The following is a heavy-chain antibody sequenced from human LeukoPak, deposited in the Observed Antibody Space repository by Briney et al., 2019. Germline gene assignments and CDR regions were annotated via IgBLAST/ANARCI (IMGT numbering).Heavy chain of an antibody. CDR2: IYYSGST. J-gene: IGHJ4*02. V-gene: IGHV4-31*03. CDR1: GGSISSGGYY. D-gene: IGHD5/OR15-5a*01. CDR3: ARAGVYHLSIGY. Sequence: PSQTLSLTCTVSGGSISSGGYYWSWIRQHPGKGLEWIGYIYYSGSTYYHPSLRSRVTISVDTSKNQFSLKLSSVTAADTAVYYCARAGVYHLSIGYWGQGTLVTVSS.